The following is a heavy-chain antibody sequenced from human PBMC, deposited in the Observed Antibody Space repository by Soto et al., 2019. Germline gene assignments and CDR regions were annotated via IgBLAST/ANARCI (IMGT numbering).Heavy chain of an antibody. Sequence: SETLSLTCTVSGGSISSYYWSWIRQPPGKGLEWIGYIYYSGSTNYNPSLKSRVTISVDKSNNQFSLTLSSVTAADTAVYYCARVSGSYYYGMDVWGQGTTVTVSS. V-gene: IGHV4-59*12. D-gene: IGHD3-10*01. CDR2: IYYSGST. CDR1: GGSISSYY. CDR3: ARVSGSYYYGMDV. J-gene: IGHJ6*02.